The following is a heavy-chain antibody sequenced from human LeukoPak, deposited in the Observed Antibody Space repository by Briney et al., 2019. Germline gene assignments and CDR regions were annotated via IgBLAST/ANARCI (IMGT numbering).Heavy chain of an antibody. J-gene: IGHJ5*02. Sequence: GESLKISCRGSGYSFPSYWIGRVRQIPGKGLGWMGRFFPGDSDTRYSRSFQGQVTISPDNSIGPAYLQWSSRKASDTALYYCARLSAPYCSSTSCYRRQVGLWGQGTVVTVST. D-gene: IGHD2-2*01. CDR1: GYSFPSYW. V-gene: IGHV5-51*01. CDR2: FFPGDSDT. CDR3: ARLSAPYCSSTSCYRRQVGL.